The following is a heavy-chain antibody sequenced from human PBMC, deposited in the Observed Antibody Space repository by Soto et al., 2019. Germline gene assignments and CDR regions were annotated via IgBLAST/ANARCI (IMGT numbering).Heavy chain of an antibody. Sequence: ASVKVSCKASGYTFTSHDINWVRQATGQGLEWMGWMNPNSGNTGYAQKFQGRVTMTRNTSISTAYMELSSLRSEDTAVYYCARGLSAVADAFDIWGQGTMVTVSS. CDR3: ARGLSAVADAFDI. J-gene: IGHJ3*02. CDR2: MNPNSGNT. CDR1: GYTFTSHD. V-gene: IGHV1-8*01. D-gene: IGHD6-19*01.